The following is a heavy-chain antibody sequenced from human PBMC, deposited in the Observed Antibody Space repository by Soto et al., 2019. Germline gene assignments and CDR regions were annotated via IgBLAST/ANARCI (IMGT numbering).Heavy chain of an antibody. CDR2: ISGSGGST. Sequence: GGSLRLSCAASGFTFSRYAMSWVRQAPGKGLEWVSAISGSGGSTYYADSVKGRFTISRDNSKNTLYLQMNSLRAEDTAVYYRAKDIELGTLAAAGIGWIDPWGQGTLVTVSS. J-gene: IGHJ5*02. V-gene: IGHV3-23*01. CDR3: AKDIELGTLAAAGIGWIDP. D-gene: IGHD6-13*01. CDR1: GFTFSRYA.